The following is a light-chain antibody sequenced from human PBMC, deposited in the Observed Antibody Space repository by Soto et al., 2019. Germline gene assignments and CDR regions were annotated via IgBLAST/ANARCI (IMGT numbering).Light chain of an antibody. Sequence: SSLTQPASLSGAPGQSITLSCTGNSSDIGGYNYVSWYQQLPGKAPKLMIYDVSNRRSGVSNRFSGSKSGNTASLTISGLQAEDEADYYCYSYTSSSTVLFGGGTKVTVL. CDR2: DVS. CDR3: YSYTSSSTVL. CDR1: SSDIGGYNY. V-gene: IGLV2-14*03. J-gene: IGLJ2*01.